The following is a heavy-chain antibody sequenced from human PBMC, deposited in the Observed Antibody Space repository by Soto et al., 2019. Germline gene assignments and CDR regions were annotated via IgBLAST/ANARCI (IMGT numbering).Heavy chain of an antibody. J-gene: IGHJ6*04. CDR1: GESISSGGYS. D-gene: IGHD6-6*01. V-gene: IGHV4-30-2*01. Sequence: SETLSLTCAVSGESISSGGYSWTWIRQPPGKALEWIGNIYDSGSTSYNPSLKSRVTISVDTSKNQFSLRLTSVTAADTAVYFCARGSSSYYDYGMDVWGKGPTVTVSS. CDR2: IYDSGST. CDR3: ARGSSSYYDYGMDV.